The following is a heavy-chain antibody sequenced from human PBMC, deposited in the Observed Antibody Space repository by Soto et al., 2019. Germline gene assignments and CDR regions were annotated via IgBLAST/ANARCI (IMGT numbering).Heavy chain of an antibody. V-gene: IGHV3-53*01. Sequence: EVQLVEAGGGLLQPGVSLRLSCADSGFAVSSKYMTLVRQAQGKGLEWVPVIYGGGTTYYADSVKGRFTISIDTSKNTLYLQMNSMRAEYTAVYYCVQTTGWPGFDFWGQGTLVTVSS. CDR3: VQTTGWPGFDF. CDR2: IYGGGTT. D-gene: IGHD6-19*01. J-gene: IGHJ4*02. CDR1: GFAVSSKY.